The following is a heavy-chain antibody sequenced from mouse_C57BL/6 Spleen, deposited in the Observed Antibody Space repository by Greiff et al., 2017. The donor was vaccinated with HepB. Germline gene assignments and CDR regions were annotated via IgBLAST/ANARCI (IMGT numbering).Heavy chain of an antibody. J-gene: IGHJ4*01. CDR2: IYPSDSET. CDR1: GYTFTSYW. Sequence: VKLQQPGAELVRPGSSVKLSCKASGYTFTSYWMDWVKQRPGQGLEWIGNIYPSDSETHYNQKFKDKATLTVDKSSSTAYMQLSSLTSEDSAVYYCARIRAMGLRRHYYAMDYWGQGTSVTVSS. D-gene: IGHD3-1*01. V-gene: IGHV1-61*01. CDR3: ARIRAMGLRRHYYAMDY.